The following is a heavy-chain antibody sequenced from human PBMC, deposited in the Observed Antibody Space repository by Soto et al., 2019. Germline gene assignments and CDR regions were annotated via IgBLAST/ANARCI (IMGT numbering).Heavy chain of an antibody. CDR3: VLGYSGYAIYFDY. Sequence: HPGGSLRLSCSASGFIFSSYWMSWLRQAPGKGLEWVASMNEYGSERYYVDSVKGRFTISRDNAKNSLYLQMNSLRAEDTAVYYCVLGYSGYAIYFDYWGQGTLVTVSS. J-gene: IGHJ4*02. CDR2: MNEYGSER. V-gene: IGHV3-7*02. D-gene: IGHD5-12*01. CDR1: GFIFSSYW.